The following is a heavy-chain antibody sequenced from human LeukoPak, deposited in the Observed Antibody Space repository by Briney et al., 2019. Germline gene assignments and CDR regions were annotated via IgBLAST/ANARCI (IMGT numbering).Heavy chain of an antibody. CDR3: ARADYDFWSGYYTPNWFDP. Sequence: SETLSLTRTVSGGSISSGDYYWSWIRQPPGKGLEWIGYIYYSGSTYYNPSLKSRVTISVDTSKNQFSLKLSSVTAADTAVYYCARADYDFWSGYYTPNWFDPWGQGTLVTVSS. CDR1: GGSISSGDYY. D-gene: IGHD3-3*01. J-gene: IGHJ5*02. CDR2: IYYSGST. V-gene: IGHV4-30-4*08.